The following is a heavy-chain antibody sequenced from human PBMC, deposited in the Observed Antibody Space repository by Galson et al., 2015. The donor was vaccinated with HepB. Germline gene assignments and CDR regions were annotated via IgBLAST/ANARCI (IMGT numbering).Heavy chain of an antibody. J-gene: IGHJ4*02. CDR2: ISYDGSNK. V-gene: IGHV3-30*03. D-gene: IGHD5-18*01. CDR1: GFTLSRYG. Sequence: SLRLSCAASGFTLSRYGMDWVRQAPGKGLEWVAVISYDGSNKYYADSVKGRFTISRDNSKNTLYLQMNSLRAEDTAVYYCARRPDTAVHIPLGGYFDYWGQGTLVTVSS. CDR3: ARRPDTAVHIPLGGYFDY.